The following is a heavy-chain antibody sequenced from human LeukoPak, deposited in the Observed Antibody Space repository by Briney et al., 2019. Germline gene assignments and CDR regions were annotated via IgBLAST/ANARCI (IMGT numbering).Heavy chain of an antibody. CDR1: GFTFSSYW. CDR3: AREVGSGYIDY. D-gene: IGHD6-19*01. CDR2: IKKDGSDK. J-gene: IGHJ4*02. V-gene: IGHV3-7*05. Sequence: GGSLRLSCAASGFTFSSYWMTWVRQAQGKGLEWVANIKKDGSDKYCVDSVKGRFTISRDNAKNALYLQMNGLRADDTAVDYCAREVGSGYIDYWGQGTLVTVSS.